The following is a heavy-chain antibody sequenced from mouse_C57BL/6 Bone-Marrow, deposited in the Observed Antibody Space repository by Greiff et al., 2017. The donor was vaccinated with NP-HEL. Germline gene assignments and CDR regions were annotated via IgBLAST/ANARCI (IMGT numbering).Heavy chain of an antibody. J-gene: IGHJ2*01. V-gene: IGHV1-39*01. Sequence: EVQLQQSGPELVKPGASVKISCKASGYSFTDYNMNWVKQSNGKSLEWIGVINPNYGTTSYNQKFKGKATLTVDKSSSTAYMQLNSLTSEDSAVCYCASGDYYGNSFLFDYWGHGTTLTVSS. CDR2: INPNYGTT. D-gene: IGHD1-1*01. CDR3: ASGDYYGNSFLFDY. CDR1: GYSFTDYN.